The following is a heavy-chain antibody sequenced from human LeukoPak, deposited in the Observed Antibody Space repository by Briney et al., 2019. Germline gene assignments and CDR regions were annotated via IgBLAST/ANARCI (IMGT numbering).Heavy chain of an antibody. Sequence: SETLSLTCTVSGGSISSSSYYWGWIRQPPGKGLEWIGSIYYSGSSYYNPSLKSRVIISVYTSKNQFSLKLSSVTAADTAVYYCARHVGSGSYFDYWGQGTLVTVSS. D-gene: IGHD3-22*01. CDR1: GGSISSSSYY. CDR3: ARHVGSGSYFDY. V-gene: IGHV4-39*01. CDR2: IYYSGSS. J-gene: IGHJ4*02.